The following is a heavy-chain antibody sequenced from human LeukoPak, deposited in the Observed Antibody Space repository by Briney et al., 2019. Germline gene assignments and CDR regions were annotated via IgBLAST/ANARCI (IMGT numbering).Heavy chain of an antibody. CDR2: IYPADSDT. V-gene: IGHV5-51*01. Sequence: GESLKISCKASGYSFRNQWIGWVRQMPGKGLEWMGIIYPADSDTRYSPSFQGQVTISADKSISTAYLQWSSLKASDTAMYYCARTAGGGAMENFDYWGQGTLVTVSS. D-gene: IGHD3-16*01. J-gene: IGHJ4*02. CDR1: GYSFRNQW. CDR3: ARTAGGGAMENFDY.